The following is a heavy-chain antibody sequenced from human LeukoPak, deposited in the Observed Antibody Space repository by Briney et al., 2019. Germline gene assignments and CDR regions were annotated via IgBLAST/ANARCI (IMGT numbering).Heavy chain of an antibody. CDR3: AKNGAIAAAGRAYYYYYMDV. Sequence: GGSLRLSCTVSGFTVSSNSMSWVRQAPGKGLEWVSFIYSDNTHYSDSVQGRFTISRDNSKNTLYLQMNSLRAEDTAVYYCAKNGAIAAAGRAYYYYYMDVWGKGTTVTVSS. CDR1: GFTVSSNS. J-gene: IGHJ6*03. CDR2: IYSDNT. D-gene: IGHD6-13*01. V-gene: IGHV3-53*01.